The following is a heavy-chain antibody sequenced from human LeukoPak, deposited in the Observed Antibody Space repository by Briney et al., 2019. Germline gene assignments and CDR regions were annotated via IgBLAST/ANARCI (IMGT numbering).Heavy chain of an antibody. Sequence: SETLSLTCAVYGGSFSGYYWSWIRKPPGKGLEWIGEIIHSGSTNYNPSLKSRVTISVDTSKNQFSLKLSSGTAADTAMYYCARAGFGLAPHRGTPFDYWGQGTLVTVSS. CDR1: GGSFSGYY. D-gene: IGHD3-10*01. CDR2: IIHSGST. V-gene: IGHV4-34*12. CDR3: ARAGFGLAPHRGTPFDY. J-gene: IGHJ4*02.